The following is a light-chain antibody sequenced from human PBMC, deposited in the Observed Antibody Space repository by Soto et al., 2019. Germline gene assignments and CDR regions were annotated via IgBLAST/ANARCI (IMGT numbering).Light chain of an antibody. Sequence: EIVLTQSPGTLSLSPGERATLSCRASQTVSSSYLAWYQQNPGPAPRLLIYGASSRATGIPDRFSGSGSGTDFTLTISRLEPEDFAVYYCQQYGSSLFTFGGGTKVESK. CDR2: GAS. V-gene: IGKV3-20*01. CDR3: QQYGSSLFT. J-gene: IGKJ4*01. CDR1: QTVSSSY.